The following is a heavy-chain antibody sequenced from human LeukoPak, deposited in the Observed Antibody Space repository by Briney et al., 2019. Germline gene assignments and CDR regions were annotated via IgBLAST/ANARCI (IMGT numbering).Heavy chain of an antibody. Sequence: ASVKVSCKASGYTFTSYDINWVRQATGQGLEWMGWMNPNSGNTGYAQKFQGRVTMTRDTSISTAYMELSRLRSDDTAVYYCARDLLVAAAGGGYWGQGTLVTVSS. CDR3: ARDLLVAAAGGGY. J-gene: IGHJ4*02. D-gene: IGHD6-13*01. V-gene: IGHV1-8*01. CDR1: GYTFTSYD. CDR2: MNPNSGNT.